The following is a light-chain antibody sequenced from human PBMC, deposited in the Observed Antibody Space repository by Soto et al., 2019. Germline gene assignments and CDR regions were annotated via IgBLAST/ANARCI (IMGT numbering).Light chain of an antibody. CDR3: EHYGALPPT. CDR2: GAS. J-gene: IGKJ4*01. Sequence: EIGLTQFPGALSLSPGERVTLSCRASQTVSNTYLAWYQQKSGQAPKVLIYGASNRATGIPARFSGSGSGTALTLTISRLEPEDFAVYYCEHYGALPPTCGGGTKVEIK. V-gene: IGKV3-20*01. CDR1: QTVSNTY.